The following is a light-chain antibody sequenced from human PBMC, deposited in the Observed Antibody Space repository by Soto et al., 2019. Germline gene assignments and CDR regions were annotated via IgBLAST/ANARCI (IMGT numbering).Light chain of an antibody. CDR2: DAS. V-gene: IGKV3-11*01. CDR3: QRRSNWPPLYT. J-gene: IGKJ2*01. Sequence: EIVLTQSPATLSLSPGERATLSCRASQSVSNYLAWYQQKPGQAPRLLISDASNRATGIPARFSGSGSGTDFTLTLSSLEPEDVAVYYCQRRSNWPPLYTFGQGTKLDIK. CDR1: QSVSNY.